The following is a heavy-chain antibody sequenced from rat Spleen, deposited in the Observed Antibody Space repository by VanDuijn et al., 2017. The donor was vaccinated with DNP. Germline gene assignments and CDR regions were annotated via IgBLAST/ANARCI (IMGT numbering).Heavy chain of an antibody. Sequence: EVQLVESGGGLVQPGRSLKLSCAASGFSFSDYYMAWVRQAPTKGLEWVAYIRYDGGTTYYGDSVKGRFTISRDNAKNSLYLQMNSLKSEDTATYYCASLPYYGQWGDYWGQGVMVTVSS. CDR2: IRYDGGTT. V-gene: IGHV5-20*01. CDR1: GFSFSDYY. CDR3: ASLPYYGQWGDY. D-gene: IGHD1-6*01. J-gene: IGHJ2*01.